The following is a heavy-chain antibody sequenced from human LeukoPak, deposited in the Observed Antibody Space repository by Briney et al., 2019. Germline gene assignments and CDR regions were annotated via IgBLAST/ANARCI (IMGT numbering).Heavy chain of an antibody. CDR2: INGDGGSR. Sequence: GSLRLSCAASGFTFSTYWMHWVHQAPGKGLVWVSRINGDGGSRNYADSVKGRFTISRDNAKNTLYLQMSSLKVEDTAVYYCASASSHRTAAGGDYWGQGTLVTVST. CDR3: ASASSHRTAAGGDY. V-gene: IGHV3-74*01. CDR1: GFTFSTYW. J-gene: IGHJ4*02. D-gene: IGHD6-13*01.